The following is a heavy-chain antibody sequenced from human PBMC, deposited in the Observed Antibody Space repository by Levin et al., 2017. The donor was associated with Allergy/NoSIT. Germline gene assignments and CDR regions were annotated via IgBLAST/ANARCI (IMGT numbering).Heavy chain of an antibody. CDR3: AKGPEGPYGNFHY. J-gene: IGHJ4*02. D-gene: IGHD4-17*01. CDR1: GFTFSSYA. Sequence: PGGSLRLSCVVSGFTFSSYAMSWVRQTPGKGLEWVSVIRDSGDTTYYQDSVKGRFTISRDNSKSTLYLQMNSLRAEDTAVYYCAKGPEGPYGNFHYWGQGTLLTVSS. CDR2: IRDSGDTT. V-gene: IGHV3-23*01.